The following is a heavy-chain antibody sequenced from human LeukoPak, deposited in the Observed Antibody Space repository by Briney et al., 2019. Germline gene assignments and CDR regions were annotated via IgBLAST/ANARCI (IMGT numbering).Heavy chain of an antibody. CDR1: GFTFGNYA. V-gene: IGHV3-23*01. J-gene: IGHJ3*02. CDR3: AKRRDAFDI. Sequence: GGSLRLSCVASGFTFGNYAMGWLRQAPGRRPEWVSSLTDSGGTTYYVDSVKGRFAISRDNSKNTLYLHMNSLRAEDTAVYYCAKRRDAFDIWGQGTVVTVSS. CDR2: LTDSGGTT.